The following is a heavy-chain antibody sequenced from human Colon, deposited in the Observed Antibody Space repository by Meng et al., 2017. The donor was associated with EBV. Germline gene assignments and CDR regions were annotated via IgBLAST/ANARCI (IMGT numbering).Heavy chain of an antibody. CDR2: IDDSGST. CDR3: ARGKQDAWELLAY. V-gene: IGHV4-4*02. Sequence: QVQRQEPGPGVVKPSGTLSLTCGVSGVSISSNIRWTWVRQPPGKGLEWIGDIDDSGSTNYNPSLNSRISISLDKSKNHFSLKVNSVTAADTAVYYCARGKQDAWELLAYWGQGALVTVSS. J-gene: IGHJ4*02. D-gene: IGHD1-26*01. CDR1: GVSISSNIR.